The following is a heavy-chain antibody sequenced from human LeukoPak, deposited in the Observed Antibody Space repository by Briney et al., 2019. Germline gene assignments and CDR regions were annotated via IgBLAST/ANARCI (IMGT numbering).Heavy chain of an antibody. J-gene: IGHJ3*02. V-gene: IGHV3-48*03. CDR1: GFTFSSYE. D-gene: IGHD6-13*01. CDR2: ISSSGSTI. Sequence: GGSLRLSCVASGFTFSSYEMNWVRQAPGKGLEWVSYISSSGSTIYYADSVKGRFTISRDNAKNSLYLQMNSLRAEDTAVYYCARVGGSSNSWEAFDIWGQGTMVTVSS. CDR3: ARVGGSSNSWEAFDI.